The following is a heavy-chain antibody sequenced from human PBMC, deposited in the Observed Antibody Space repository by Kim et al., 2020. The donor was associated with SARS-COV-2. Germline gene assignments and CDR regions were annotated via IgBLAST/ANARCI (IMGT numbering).Heavy chain of an antibody. CDR3: ARKYYDILTGYFLGAFDI. Sequence: GGSLRLSCAASGFTFSSYAMSWVRQAPGKGLEWVSAISGSGGSTYYADSVKGRFTISRDNSKNTLYLQMNSLRAEDTAVYYCARKYYDILTGYFLGAFDIWGQGTMVTVSS. J-gene: IGHJ3*02. V-gene: IGHV3-23*01. D-gene: IGHD3-9*01. CDR1: GFTFSSYA. CDR2: ISGSGGST.